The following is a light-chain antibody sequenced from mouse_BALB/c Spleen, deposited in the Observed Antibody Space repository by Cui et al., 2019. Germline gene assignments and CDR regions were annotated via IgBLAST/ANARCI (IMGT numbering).Light chain of an antibody. CDR2: SAS. CDR1: SIVSY. CDR3: HQWSSYPWT. J-gene: IGKJ1*01. V-gene: IGKV4-80*01. Sequence: QIAHTQSPAIMSGFLGEEITLPCSASSIVSYLHWYQQKSGTSPKRLIYSASNLVSGVPSRFSGSGSGTFYSLTISSLESEDAADYYCHQWSSYPWTFGGGTKLEIK.